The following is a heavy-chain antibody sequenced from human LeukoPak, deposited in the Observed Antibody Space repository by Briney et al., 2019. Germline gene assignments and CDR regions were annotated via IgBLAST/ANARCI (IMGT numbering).Heavy chain of an antibody. J-gene: IGHJ6*02. CDR1: GFTFATHG. CDR3: AKERAVVPRGGMDV. V-gene: IGHV3-23*01. CDR2: TNPADGVT. Sequence: PGGSLRLSCAASGFTFATHGMTWVRQAPGKGLEWVSATNPADGVTYYADSVKGRFTISRDNSKNTLYLQMNSLRAEDTAVYYCAKERAVVPRGGMDVWGQGTTVTVSS. D-gene: IGHD2-2*01.